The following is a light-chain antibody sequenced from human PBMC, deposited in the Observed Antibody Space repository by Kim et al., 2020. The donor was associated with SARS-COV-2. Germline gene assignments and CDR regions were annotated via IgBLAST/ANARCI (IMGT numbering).Light chain of an antibody. CDR2: LNS. Sequence: IVMTQSPLSLPVTPGESASISCRSSQSLQHRNGYIYLEWYLQKPGQSPQLLIYLNSNRASGVPDRFSGSGSGTDFTLEISRVEAEDVGVYYCMQALQTPYTFGQGTKLEI. J-gene: IGKJ2*01. CDR3: MQALQTPYT. CDR1: QSLQHRNGYIY. V-gene: IGKV2-28*01.